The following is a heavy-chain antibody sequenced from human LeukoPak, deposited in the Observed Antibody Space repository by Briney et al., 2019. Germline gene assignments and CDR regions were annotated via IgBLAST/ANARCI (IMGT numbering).Heavy chain of an antibody. Sequence: GGSLRLSCAASGFTFSSYVLNWVRQAPGKGLEWVSGISGSGGNTYYAGSVKGRFTISRDNSKNTLYLQMNSLRAEDTAVYYCAKDYYGSGSYYGMAFDYWGQGTLVTVSS. CDR3: AKDYYGSGSYYGMAFDY. CDR1: GFTFSSYV. V-gene: IGHV3-23*01. CDR2: ISGSGGNT. D-gene: IGHD3-10*01. J-gene: IGHJ4*02.